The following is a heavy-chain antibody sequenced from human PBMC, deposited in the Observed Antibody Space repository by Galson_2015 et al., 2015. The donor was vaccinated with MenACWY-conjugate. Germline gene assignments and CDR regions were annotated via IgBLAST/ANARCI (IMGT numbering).Heavy chain of an antibody. D-gene: IGHD3-10*01. Sequence: TLSLTRPVSGGSISSGNFYWSWIRPHPGKGLEWIGNIHYSGTTHYNPSLKSRIIISVDTSKKQFSLKLSSVTAADTAVYFCARDGRTSYYYYGMDVWGQGTTVTVSS. J-gene: IGHJ6*02. CDR2: IHYSGTT. CDR1: GGSISSGNFY. V-gene: IGHV4-31*03. CDR3: ARDGRTSYYYYGMDV.